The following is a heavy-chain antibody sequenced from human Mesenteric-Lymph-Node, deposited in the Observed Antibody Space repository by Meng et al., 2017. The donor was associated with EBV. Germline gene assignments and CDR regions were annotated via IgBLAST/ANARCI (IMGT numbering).Heavy chain of an antibody. D-gene: IGHD2-15*01. CDR1: GFTFTSYL. CDR2: ILYDGSNQ. V-gene: IGHV3-30-3*01. CDR3: AQGRDKIEVVAAANDY. J-gene: IGHJ4*02. Sequence: QVQLVESGGGVVQPGRSLRLPCEASGFTFTSYLMHWVRQAPGKGLEWVAVILYDGSNQYYADSVKGRFTISRDNSKSMLYLQMNGLRAEDTAVYYCAQGRDKIEVVAAANDYWGQGTLVTVSS.